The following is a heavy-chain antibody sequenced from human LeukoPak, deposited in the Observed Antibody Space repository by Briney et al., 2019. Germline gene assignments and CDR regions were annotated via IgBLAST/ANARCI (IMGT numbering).Heavy chain of an antibody. D-gene: IGHD6-13*01. Sequence: SETLSLTCAVYGYSLTNHYWRWIRQPPGKGLEWIGEILHTGSTTYNPSFKSRVAISVDTSKNQFFLNLTSVTAADTAVYYCARGPAAVHPWGQGTLVTVSS. CDR3: ARGPAAVHP. V-gene: IGHV4-34*12. CDR2: ILHTGST. CDR1: GYSLTNHY. J-gene: IGHJ5*02.